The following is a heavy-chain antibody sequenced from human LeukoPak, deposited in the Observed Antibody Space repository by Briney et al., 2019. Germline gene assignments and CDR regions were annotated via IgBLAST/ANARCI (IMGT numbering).Heavy chain of an antibody. CDR1: GFTFSSYS. D-gene: IGHD6-13*01. V-gene: IGHV3-48*04. CDR3: ARDCLGRSSWYTFFDY. J-gene: IGHJ4*02. CDR2: ISGSSRTI. Sequence: GGSLRLSCAASGFTFSSYSMNWVRQAPGKGLEWVSSISGSSRTIYYADSVKGRFTISRDNAKNSLYLQMNSRRAGDTGVYYCARDCLGRSSWYTFFDYWGQGTLVTVSS.